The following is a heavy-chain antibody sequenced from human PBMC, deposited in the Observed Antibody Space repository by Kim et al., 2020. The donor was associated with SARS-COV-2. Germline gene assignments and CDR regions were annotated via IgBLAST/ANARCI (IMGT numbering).Heavy chain of an antibody. D-gene: IGHD6-13*01. J-gene: IGHJ5*02. V-gene: IGHV1-69*01. CDR3: ARRVAAAHDLHWFDP. Sequence: QKFQGRVTITADESTSTAYMELSSLRSEDTAVYYCARRVAAAHDLHWFDPWGQGTLVTVSS.